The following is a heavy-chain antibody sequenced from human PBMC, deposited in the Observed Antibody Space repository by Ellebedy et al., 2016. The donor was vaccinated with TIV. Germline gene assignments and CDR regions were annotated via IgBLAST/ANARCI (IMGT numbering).Heavy chain of an antibody. CDR1: GFTFSNYW. CDR3: ARSYCSSTSCYLPLDF. J-gene: IGHJ4*02. D-gene: IGHD2-2*01. V-gene: IGHV3-7*01. CDR2: IKQDGSEK. Sequence: GGSLRLXCAASGFTFSNYWMSWVRQAPGKGLEWVANIKQDGSEKYYVDSVKGRFTVSRDNAKNSLHLQMNSLRAEDSAVYFCARSYCSSTSCYLPLDFWGQGTLVSVSS.